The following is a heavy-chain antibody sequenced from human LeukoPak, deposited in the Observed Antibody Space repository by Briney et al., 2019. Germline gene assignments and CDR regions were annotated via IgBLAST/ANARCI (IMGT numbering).Heavy chain of an antibody. J-gene: IGHJ3*02. CDR1: GFTFSSYW. CDR3: AKSSPPPWAFDI. V-gene: IGHV3-7*01. CDR2: IKEDGSAK. Sequence: GGSLRLSCAASGFTFSSYWMSWVRQAPGKGLEWVANIKEDGSAKYYVGSVKGRFTISRDNAENSLYLQMNSLRAEDTAVYYCAKSSPPPWAFDIWGQGTMVTVSS.